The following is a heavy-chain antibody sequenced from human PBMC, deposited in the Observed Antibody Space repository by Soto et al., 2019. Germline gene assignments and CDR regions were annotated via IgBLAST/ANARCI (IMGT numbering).Heavy chain of an antibody. CDR2: INHIGST. CDR3: ARGRGTPGV. Sequence: QVQLQQRGAGLLKPSETLSLTCAVYGGSFSGYYWSWIRQPPGKGLVWIGEINHIGSTNYNPSLESRLTITVDTSNNQFSLKLSSVTAADTAVYYCARGRGTPGVWGQGTLVTVSS. J-gene: IGHJ4*02. CDR1: GGSFSGYY. V-gene: IGHV4-34*01. D-gene: IGHD1-26*01.